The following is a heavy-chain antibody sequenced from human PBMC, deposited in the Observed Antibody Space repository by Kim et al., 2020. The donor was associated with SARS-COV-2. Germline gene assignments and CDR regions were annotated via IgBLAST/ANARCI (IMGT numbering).Heavy chain of an antibody. D-gene: IGHD6-19*01. J-gene: IGHJ4*02. V-gene: IGHV3-21*01. CDR3: ASEPDSSGWYTYYFDY. Sequence: GGSLRLSCAASGFTFSSYSMNWVRQAPGKGLEWVSSISSSSSYIYYADSVKGRFTISRDNAKNSLYLQMNSLRAEDTAVYYCASEPDSSGWYTYYFDYWGQGTLVTVSS. CDR2: ISSSSSYI. CDR1: GFTFSSYS.